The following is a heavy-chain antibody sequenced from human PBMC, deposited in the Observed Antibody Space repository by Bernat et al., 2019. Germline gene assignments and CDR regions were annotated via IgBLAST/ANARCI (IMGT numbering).Heavy chain of an antibody. J-gene: IGHJ4*02. CDR1: GFTFSSYA. Sequence: QVQLVESGGGVVQPGRSLRLSCAASGFTFSSYAMHWVRQAPGKGLEWVAVISYDGSNKYYADSVKGRFTISRDNSKNTLYLQMNSLRAEDTAVYYCARGIEARSGYYFDYWGQGTLVTVSS. D-gene: IGHD3-10*01. CDR3: ARGIEARSGYYFDY. V-gene: IGHV3-30-3*01. CDR2: ISYDGSNK.